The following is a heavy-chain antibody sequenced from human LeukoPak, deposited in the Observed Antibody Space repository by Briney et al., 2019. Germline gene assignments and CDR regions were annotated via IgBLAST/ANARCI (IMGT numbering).Heavy chain of an antibody. V-gene: IGHV3-23*01. D-gene: IGHD1-26*01. CDR1: GFTFSSYA. J-gene: IGHJ4*02. CDR3: ARNYYEPTYDYYFDC. Sequence: PGGSLRLSCAASGFTFSSYAMSWVRQAPGKGLEWVSAISGSGGSTYYADSVRGRFTISRDNSKNTLYLHMNSLRAEGTALYYCARNYYEPTYDYYFDCWGQGTLVTVSS. CDR2: ISGSGGST.